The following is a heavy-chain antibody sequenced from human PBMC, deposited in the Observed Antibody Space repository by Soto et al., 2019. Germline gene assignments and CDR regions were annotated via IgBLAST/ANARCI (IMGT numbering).Heavy chain of an antibody. CDR1: GGSISSYY. D-gene: IGHD3-22*01. CDR2: IYYSGST. CDR3: ARHYYDSNGYYFDY. J-gene: IGHJ4*02. V-gene: IGHV4-59*01. Sequence: SETLSLTCTVSGGSISSYYWSWIRQPPGKGLEWIGYIYYSGSTNYNPSLKSRVTISVDTSKNQFSLKLSSVTAADTAVYYCARHYYDSNGYYFDYWGQGTLVTVSS.